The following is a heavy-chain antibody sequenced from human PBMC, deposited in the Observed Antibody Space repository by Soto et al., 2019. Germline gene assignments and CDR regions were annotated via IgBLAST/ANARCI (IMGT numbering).Heavy chain of an antibody. V-gene: IGHV3-43*01. CDR3: AKDPELRPXYYYYGMDV. D-gene: IGHD1-7*01. Sequence: GGSLRLSCAASGFTFDDYTMHWVRQAPGKGLEWVSLISWDGGSTYYADSVKGRFTISRDNSKNSLYLQMNSLRTEDTALYYCAKDPELRPXYYYYGMDVWGQGTKVTVS. CDR2: ISWDGGST. CDR1: GFTFDDYT. J-gene: IGHJ6*02.